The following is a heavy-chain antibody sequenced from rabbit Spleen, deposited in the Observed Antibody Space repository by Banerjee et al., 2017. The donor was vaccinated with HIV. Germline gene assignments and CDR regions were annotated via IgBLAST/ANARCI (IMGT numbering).Heavy chain of an antibody. CDR2: IYSTIDYT. J-gene: IGHJ4*01. V-gene: IGHV1S45*01. Sequence: EESGGGLVQPEGSLTLTCKASGLDFSSGGWICWVRQAPGKGLEWIGYIYSTIDYTYYATWAKGRFTISKTSSTTVTLQMTSLTVADTATYFCARVSETSGWGEDLWGPGTLVTVS. CDR1: GLDFSSGGW. D-gene: IGHD4-1*01. CDR3: ARVSETSGWGEDL.